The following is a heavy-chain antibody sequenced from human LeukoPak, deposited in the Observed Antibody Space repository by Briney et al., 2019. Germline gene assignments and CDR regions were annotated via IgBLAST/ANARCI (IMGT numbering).Heavy chain of an antibody. CDR2: IYYSGST. CDR3: ARDEDILTGYGDAFDI. Sequence: SETLSLTCTVSGGSISSSSYYWGWIRQPPGKGLEWVGSIYYSGSTYYNPSLKSRVTISVDTSKNQFSLKLSSVTAADTAVYYCARDEDILTGYGDAFDIWGQGTMVTVSS. D-gene: IGHD3-9*01. V-gene: IGHV4-39*07. J-gene: IGHJ3*02. CDR1: GGSISSSSYY.